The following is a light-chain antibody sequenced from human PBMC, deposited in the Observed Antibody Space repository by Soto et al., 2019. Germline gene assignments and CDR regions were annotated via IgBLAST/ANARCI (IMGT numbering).Light chain of an antibody. CDR3: QQYNNRPET. CDR1: QSISSN. J-gene: IGKJ1*01. CDR2: DAF. Sequence: EILMTQSPATLSVSPGERATISCRASQSISSNLAWYHHKPGQAPRLLIYDAFTRATGIPARFSGSGSGTVFTLTISSLQSEDFAVYYCQQYNNRPETFGQGTKVDIK. V-gene: IGKV3-15*01.